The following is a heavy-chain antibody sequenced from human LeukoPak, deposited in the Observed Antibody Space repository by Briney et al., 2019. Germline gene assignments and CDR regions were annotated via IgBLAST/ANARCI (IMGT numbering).Heavy chain of an antibody. CDR3: AKEWGTSTSCLNY. V-gene: IGHV3-7*03. J-gene: IGHJ4*02. D-gene: IGHD2-2*01. CDR2: INQNGNVN. CDR1: EFTFSSYW. Sequence: GGSRKLSCAASEFTFSSYWINWARQAPGKGREWVATINQNGNVNYYVDSVRGQFTISRDTAKHSLYLQMSNLRAEDTAVYYCAKEWGTSTSCLNYWGQGTLVTVSS.